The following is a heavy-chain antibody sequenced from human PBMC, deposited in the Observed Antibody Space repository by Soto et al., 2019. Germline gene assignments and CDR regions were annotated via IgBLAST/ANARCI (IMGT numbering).Heavy chain of an antibody. Sequence: QITLEESGPTLLKPTQTLTLTCTFSGFTLNTSGVRVDWIRQPPGKALEWLALIYWDGDKRYSPSLKSRLTITKDTSNTQVVLSRTIMDPADTATYYCVHAIKGSGSYYKGYFFDSWGQGTLVTVSS. V-gene: IGHV2-5*02. D-gene: IGHD3-10*01. CDR3: VHAIKGSGSYYKGYFFDS. J-gene: IGHJ4*02. CDR1: GFTLNTSGVR. CDR2: IYWDGDK.